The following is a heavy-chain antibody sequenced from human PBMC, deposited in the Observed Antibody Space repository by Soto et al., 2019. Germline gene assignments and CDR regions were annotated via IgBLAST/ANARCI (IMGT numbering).Heavy chain of an antibody. D-gene: IGHD2-2*01. CDR1: GGSFSGYY. Sequence: SETLSLTCAVYGGSFSGYYWSWIRQPPGKGLEWIGEINHSGSTNYNPSLKSRVTISVDTSKNQFSLKLSSVTAADTAVYYCARVQGYCSSTSCYLPHYYYGMDVRGQPTTVTVS. CDR2: INHSGST. CDR3: ARVQGYCSSTSCYLPHYYYGMDV. V-gene: IGHV4-34*01. J-gene: IGHJ6*02.